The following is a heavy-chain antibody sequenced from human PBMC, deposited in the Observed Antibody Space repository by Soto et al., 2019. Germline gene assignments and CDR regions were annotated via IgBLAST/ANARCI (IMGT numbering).Heavy chain of an antibody. Sequence: ASVKVSCKASGYTFTSYFIHWVRQAPGQGLEWMGLINPGSGRPTYAQEFQDRVIMTRDTSTTTVYMELSSVISEDTAIYYYYYYGMDVWGQGTTVTVSS. CDR2: INPGSGRP. CDR3: YYYGMDV. V-gene: IGHV1-46*01. J-gene: IGHJ6*02. CDR1: GYTFTSYF.